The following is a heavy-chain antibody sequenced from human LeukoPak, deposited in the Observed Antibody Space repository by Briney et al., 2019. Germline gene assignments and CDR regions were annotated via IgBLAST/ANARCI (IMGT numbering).Heavy chain of an antibody. CDR3: AKSRVGYCSSTSCLYYFDY. CDR2: ISGSGGST. J-gene: IGHJ4*02. D-gene: IGHD2-2*01. CDR1: GFTFSSYA. V-gene: IGHV3-23*01. Sequence: GGSLRLSCAASGFTFSSYAMSWVRQAPGKGLEWVSAISGSGGSTYYADSVKGRFTISRDNSKNMLYLQMNSLRAEDTAVYYCAKSRVGYCSSTSCLYYFDYWGQGTLVTVSS.